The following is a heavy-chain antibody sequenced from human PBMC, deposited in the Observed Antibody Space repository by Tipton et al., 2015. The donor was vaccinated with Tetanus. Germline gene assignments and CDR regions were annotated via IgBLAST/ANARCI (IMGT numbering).Heavy chain of an antibody. D-gene: IGHD6-19*01. Sequence: QSGAEVKKPGASVKVSCKASGYTFTSYYMHWVRQAPGQGLEWMGIINPSGGSTSYAQKFQGRVTMTRDTSTSTVYMELSSLRSEDTAVYYWASAHSSGWYYFDYWGQGTLVTVSS. J-gene: IGHJ4*02. V-gene: IGHV1-46*01. CDR3: ASAHSSGWYYFDY. CDR1: GYTFTSYY. CDR2: INPSGGST.